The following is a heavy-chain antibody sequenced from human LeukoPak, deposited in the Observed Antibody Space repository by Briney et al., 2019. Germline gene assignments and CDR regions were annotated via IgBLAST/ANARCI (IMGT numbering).Heavy chain of an antibody. CDR1: GGSISSGDYY. V-gene: IGHV4-39*07. Sequence: PSETLSLTCTVSGGSISSGDYYWSWIRQPPGKGLEWIGEINHSGSTNYNPSLKSRVTISVDTSKNQFSLKLSSVTAADTAVYYCARSLADYWGQGTLVTVSS. D-gene: IGHD3-3*02. CDR3: ARSLADY. J-gene: IGHJ4*02. CDR2: INHSGST.